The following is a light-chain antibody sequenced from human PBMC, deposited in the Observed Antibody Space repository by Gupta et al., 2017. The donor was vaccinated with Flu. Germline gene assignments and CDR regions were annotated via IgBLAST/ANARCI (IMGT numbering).Light chain of an antibody. V-gene: IGKV3-15*01. J-gene: IGKJ1*01. CDR2: GAS. CDR3: QQQNNCPWT. Sequence: PVTLSVSPGERATLSCRASQSVSSYLAWYQQKPGQAPRLLIYGASTRATGFPARFSGSGSGTEFTLTISSRQSEDFAVYYCQQQNNCPWTFGQGTKVEIK. CDR1: QSVSSY.